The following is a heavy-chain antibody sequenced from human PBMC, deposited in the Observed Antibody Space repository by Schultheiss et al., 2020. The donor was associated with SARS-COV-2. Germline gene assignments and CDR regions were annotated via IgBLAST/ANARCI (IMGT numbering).Heavy chain of an antibody. CDR3: ARRGADRENDAFDI. CDR2: ITGGGRGT. CDR1: GFTFSTYA. Sequence: GESLKISCAASGFTFSTYAMSWVRQAPGEGLEWVSVITGGGRGTYYADSVKGRFTISRDNSKNTLYLQMNSLRAEDTAIYYCARRGADRENDAFDIWGQGTMVTVAS. V-gene: IGHV3-23*01. J-gene: IGHJ3*02. D-gene: IGHD3-10*01.